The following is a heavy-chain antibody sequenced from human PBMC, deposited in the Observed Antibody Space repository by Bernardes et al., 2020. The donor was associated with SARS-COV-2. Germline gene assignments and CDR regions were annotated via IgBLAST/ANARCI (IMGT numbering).Heavy chain of an antibody. CDR1: GFTFSSYA. CDR2: ISGSGGST. J-gene: IGHJ4*02. CDR3: AKSTPYYCSVGSCYFDY. D-gene: IGHD2-15*01. Sequence: GGSLRLSCAASGFTFSSYAMSWVRQAPGKGLEWVSAISGSGGSTYYADSVKGRFTISRDNSKNTLYLQMNSLRAEDTAVYYCAKSTPYYCSVGSCYFDYWGQGTLVTVSS. V-gene: IGHV3-23*01.